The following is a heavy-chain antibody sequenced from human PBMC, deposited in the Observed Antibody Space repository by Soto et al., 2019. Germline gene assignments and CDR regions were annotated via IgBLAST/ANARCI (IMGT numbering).Heavy chain of an antibody. V-gene: IGHV3-23*01. D-gene: IGHD6-19*01. Sequence: GGSLRLSCAASGFTFSSYAMSWVRQAPGKGLEWVSAISGSGGSTYYADSVKGRFTISRDNSKNTLYLQMNSLRAEDTAVYYCAKDLTGLTIAVAVVPKNYWGQGTLVTVSS. CDR1: GFTFSSYA. CDR3: AKDLTGLTIAVAVVPKNY. CDR2: ISGSGGST. J-gene: IGHJ4*02.